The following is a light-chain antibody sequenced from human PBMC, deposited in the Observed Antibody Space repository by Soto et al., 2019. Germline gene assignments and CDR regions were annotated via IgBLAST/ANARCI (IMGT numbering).Light chain of an antibody. CDR3: QQYRSSPGT. CDR1: QSVSSSY. CDR2: GAS. Sequence: EIVLTQSPGTLSLSPGERATLSCRASQSVSSSYLAWYQQKPGQAPRLLIYGASSRATGIPDRFSGSGYGTDFTLTISRLEPEDFAVYYCQQYRSSPGTFGQGTKVEIK. J-gene: IGKJ1*01. V-gene: IGKV3-20*01.